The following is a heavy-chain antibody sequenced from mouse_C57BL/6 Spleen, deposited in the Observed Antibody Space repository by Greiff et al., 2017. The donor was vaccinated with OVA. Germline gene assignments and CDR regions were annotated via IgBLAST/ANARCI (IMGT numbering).Heavy chain of an antibody. Sequence: EVQLQQSGPVLVKPGASVKMSCKASGYTFTDYYMIWVKQSHGKSLEWIGVINPYNGGTSYNQKFKGKATLTVDKSSSTAYMELNSLTSEDSAVYYCATMVTTGYWYFDVWGTGTTVTVSS. CDR1: GYTFTDYY. CDR2: INPYNGGT. V-gene: IGHV1-19*01. CDR3: ATMVTTGYWYFDV. J-gene: IGHJ1*03. D-gene: IGHD2-2*01.